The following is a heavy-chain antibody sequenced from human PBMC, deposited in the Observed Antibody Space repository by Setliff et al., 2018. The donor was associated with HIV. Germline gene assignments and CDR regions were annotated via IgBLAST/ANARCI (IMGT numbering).Heavy chain of an antibody. CDR3: ARADIMTTFGGVPRAFDV. V-gene: IGHV1-2*02. D-gene: IGHD3-16*01. J-gene: IGHJ3*01. CDR2: INPNSGDT. Sequence: GASVKVSCKASGYTFTGNYIHWVRQAPGQGLEWMGWINPNSGDTSSAQKFQGRVTMTRATSVNTAFMELSRLRSDDTAVYYCARADIMTTFGGVPRAFDVWGQGTMVTVSS. CDR1: GYTFTGNY.